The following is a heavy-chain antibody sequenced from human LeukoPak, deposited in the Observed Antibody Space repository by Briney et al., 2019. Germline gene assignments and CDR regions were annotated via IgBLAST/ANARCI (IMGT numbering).Heavy chain of an antibody. V-gene: IGHV3-7*04. J-gene: IGHJ4*02. Sequence: GGSLRPSCAASGFTFSSYWMSWVRQAPGKGLEWVANIKKDGSDKYYVDSVKGRFTISRDNAKNSLYLQMNSLRAEDTAVYYCARGSDILTGYLFRFDYWGQGTLVTVSS. D-gene: IGHD3-9*01. CDR3: ARGSDILTGYLFRFDY. CDR2: IKKDGSDK. CDR1: GFTFSSYW.